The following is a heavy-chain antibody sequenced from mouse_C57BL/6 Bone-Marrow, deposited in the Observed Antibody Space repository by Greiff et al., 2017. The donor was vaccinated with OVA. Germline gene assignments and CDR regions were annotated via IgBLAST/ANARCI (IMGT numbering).Heavy chain of an antibody. CDR3: ARLATGYYFDY. Sequence: VKLQESGAELVKPGASVKLSCKASGYTFTSYWMQWVKQRPGQGLEWIGEIDPSDSYTNYNQKFKGKATLTVDTSSSTAYMQLSSLTSEDSAVYYCARLATGYYFDYWGQGTTLTVSS. V-gene: IGHV1-50*01. CDR2: IDPSDSYT. CDR1: GYTFTSYW. J-gene: IGHJ2*01. D-gene: IGHD1-1*01.